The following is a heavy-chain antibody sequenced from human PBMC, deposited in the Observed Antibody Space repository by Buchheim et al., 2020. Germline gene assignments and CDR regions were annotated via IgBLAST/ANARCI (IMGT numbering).Heavy chain of an antibody. J-gene: IGHJ4*02. CDR3: ARDLVGYSTNNDYYFDY. V-gene: IGHV1-2*04. Sequence: QVQLVQSGTEVKKPGASVKVSCKASGYTFTGYYMHWVRQAPGQGLEWMGWINPNSGGTNYAQKIQGWVTMTRDTSIGPDYIELSRLRSDDTAVYYCARDLVGYSTNNDYYFDYCGQGTL. D-gene: IGHD6-13*01. CDR2: INPNSGGT. CDR1: GYTFTGYY.